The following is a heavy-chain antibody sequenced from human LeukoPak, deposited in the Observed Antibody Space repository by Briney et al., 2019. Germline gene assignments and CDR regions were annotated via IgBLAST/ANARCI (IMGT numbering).Heavy chain of an antibody. CDR2: ISVSGYSS. CDR3: AKSDYQINTWDTPFIDY. V-gene: IGHV3-23*01. Sequence: GGSLRLSCAASGFTFSSYAMSWVRQAPGKGLEWVSTISVSGYSSYYADSVEGRLTVSRDNSKNTLYLQMNSLGAEDTAVYFCAKSDYQINTWDTPFIDYWGQGTLVTVSS. CDR1: GFTFSSYA. J-gene: IGHJ4*02. D-gene: IGHD4-11*01.